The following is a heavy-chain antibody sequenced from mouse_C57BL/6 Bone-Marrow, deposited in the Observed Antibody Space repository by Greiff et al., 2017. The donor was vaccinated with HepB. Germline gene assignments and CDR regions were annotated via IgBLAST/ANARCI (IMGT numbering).Heavy chain of an antibody. V-gene: IGHV1-69*01. CDR2: IDPSDSYT. CDR1: GYTFTSYW. Sequence: QVQLKQPGAELVMPGASVKLSCKASGYTFTSYWMHWVKQRPGQGLEWIGEIDPSDSYTNYNQKFKGKSTLTVDKSSSTAYMQLSSLTSEDSAVYYGARSKDVGDYWGQGTTLTVSS. CDR3: ARSKDVGDY. D-gene: IGHD4-1*01. J-gene: IGHJ2*01.